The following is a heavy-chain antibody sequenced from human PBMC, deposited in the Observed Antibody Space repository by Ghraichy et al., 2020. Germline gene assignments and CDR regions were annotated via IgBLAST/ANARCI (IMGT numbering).Heavy chain of an antibody. J-gene: IGHJ2*01. Sequence: GGSLRLSCAASGFTVSSNYMSWVRQAPGKGLEWVSIIYTGGSTYYADSVKGRFTISADNSKNTLYLQMNSLRAEDTAVYYCARAVAETSDWYLDLWGRGTLVTVSS. CDR3: ARAVAETSDWYLDL. V-gene: IGHV3-53*01. D-gene: IGHD6-19*01. CDR1: GFTVSSNY. CDR2: IYTGGST.